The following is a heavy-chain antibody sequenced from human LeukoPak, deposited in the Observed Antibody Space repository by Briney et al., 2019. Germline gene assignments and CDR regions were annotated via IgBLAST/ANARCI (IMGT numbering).Heavy chain of an antibody. Sequence: GGSLRLSCAASGFTFSSYAMHWVRQAPGKGLEWVAVISYDGSNKYYADSVKGRFTLSRDNSKNTLYLQMNSLRAEDTAVYYCAKDHLYGSGSSYRPFYYYGMDVWXXGTXXXVSX. CDR3: AKDHLYGSGSSYRPFYYYGMDV. D-gene: IGHD1-26*01. CDR2: ISYDGSNK. J-gene: IGHJ6*01. V-gene: IGHV3-30-3*01. CDR1: GFTFSSYA.